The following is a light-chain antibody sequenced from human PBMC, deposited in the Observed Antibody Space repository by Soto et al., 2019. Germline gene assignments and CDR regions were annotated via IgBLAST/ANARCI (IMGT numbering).Light chain of an antibody. CDR3: QQSYSTLLS. Sequence: DIELTRSPSSLSASVGDRVTITCRASQSISTFLNWYQHKRGKAPKLLIHGASSLQSGVPFRFTGSGSGTDFSLTISGLQPEDSATYYCQQSYSTLLSFGGGTKVEI. CDR1: QSISTF. J-gene: IGKJ4*01. V-gene: IGKV1-39*01. CDR2: GAS.